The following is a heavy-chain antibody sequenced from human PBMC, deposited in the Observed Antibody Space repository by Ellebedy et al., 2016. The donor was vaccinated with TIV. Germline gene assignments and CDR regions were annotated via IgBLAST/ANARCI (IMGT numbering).Heavy chain of an antibody. D-gene: IGHD3-22*01. V-gene: IGHV3-53*01. CDR2: IYSGGST. CDR1: GFTVSSNY. J-gene: IGHJ6*02. Sequence: GESLKISXAASGFTVSSNYMSWVRQAPGKGLEWVSVIYSGGSTYYADSVKGRFTISRDNSKNTLYLQMNSLRAEDTAVYYCARWGNSSGYYKNYYGMDVWGQGTTVTVSS. CDR3: ARWGNSSGYYKNYYGMDV.